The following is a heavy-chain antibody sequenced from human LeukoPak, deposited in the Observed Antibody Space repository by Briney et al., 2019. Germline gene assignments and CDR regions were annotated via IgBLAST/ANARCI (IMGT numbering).Heavy chain of an antibody. J-gene: IGHJ5*02. CDR1: GGSIGGYY. V-gene: IGHV4-59*01. Sequence: SETLSLTCTVSGGSIGGYYWSWIRQPPGKGLEWIGYIYYSGSTNYNPSLKSRVTISVDTSKNQFSLKLSSVTAADTAVYYCARTSIAENNWFDPWGQGTLVTVSS. D-gene: IGHD6-6*01. CDR3: ARTSIAENNWFDP. CDR2: IYYSGST.